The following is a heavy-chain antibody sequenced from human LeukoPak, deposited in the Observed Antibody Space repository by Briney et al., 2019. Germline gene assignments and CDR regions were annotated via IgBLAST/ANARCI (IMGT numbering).Heavy chain of an antibody. V-gene: IGHV1-24*01. Sequence: ASVKVSCKVSGYTLTELSMHWVRQAPGKGLEWMGGFDPEDGETIYAQKFQGRVTMTEDTSTDTAYMELSSLRSEDTAVYYCARGFRALRFLEWSLNYWGQGTLVTVSS. CDR3: ARGFRALRFLEWSLNY. J-gene: IGHJ4*02. CDR2: FDPEDGET. D-gene: IGHD3-3*01. CDR1: GYTLTELS.